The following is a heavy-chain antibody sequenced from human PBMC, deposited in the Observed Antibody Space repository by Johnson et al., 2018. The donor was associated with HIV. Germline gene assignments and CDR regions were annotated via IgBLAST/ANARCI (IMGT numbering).Heavy chain of an antibody. Sequence: QVQLVESGGGLVKPGGSLRLSCAASGFTFSDYYMSWIRQATGKGLEWVSYISNSGSTIYYTDSVKGRFTISRDNAKNSLYLQMNSLSAEGTAVYYCAGAPRRHDAFDIWGQGTMVTVSS. V-gene: IGHV3-11*04. CDR2: ISNSGSTI. CDR1: GFTFSDYY. D-gene: IGHD4/OR15-4a*01. CDR3: AGAPRRHDAFDI. J-gene: IGHJ3*02.